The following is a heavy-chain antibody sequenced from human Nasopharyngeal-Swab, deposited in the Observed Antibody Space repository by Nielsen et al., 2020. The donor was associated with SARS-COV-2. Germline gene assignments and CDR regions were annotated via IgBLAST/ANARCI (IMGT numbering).Heavy chain of an antibody. CDR2: ISGSGGST. J-gene: IGHJ3*02. Sequence: GGSLRLSCAASGFTFSSYAMNWVRQAPGKGLEWVSGISGSGGSTYYADSVKGRFTISRDNSKNTLYLQMNSLRAEGTAVYYCAKERVEQGAFDIWGQGTMVTVSS. CDR3: AKERVEQGAFDI. CDR1: GFTFSSYA. V-gene: IGHV3-23*01. D-gene: IGHD1/OR15-1a*01.